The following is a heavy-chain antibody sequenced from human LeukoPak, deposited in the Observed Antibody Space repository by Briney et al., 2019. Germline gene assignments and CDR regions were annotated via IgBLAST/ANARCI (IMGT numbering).Heavy chain of an antibody. CDR2: ISGSGGST. V-gene: IGHV3-23*01. Sequence: GGSLRLPCAASGFTFSSYAMSWVRQAPGKGLEWVSAISGSGGSTYYADSVKGRFTISRDNSKNTLYLQMNSLRAEDTAVYYCAKELADYYDSSGYPGKGAFDIWGQGTMVTVSS. CDR1: GFTFSSYA. D-gene: IGHD3-22*01. J-gene: IGHJ3*02. CDR3: AKELADYYDSSGYPGKGAFDI.